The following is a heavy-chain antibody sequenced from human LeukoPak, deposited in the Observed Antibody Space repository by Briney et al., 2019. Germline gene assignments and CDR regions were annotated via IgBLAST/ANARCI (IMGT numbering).Heavy chain of an antibody. J-gene: IGHJ4*02. CDR3: VREGEGPLSKDFDY. V-gene: IGHV1-2*02. D-gene: IGHD2/OR15-2a*01. CDR1: GFTFTDHY. CDR2: IGPHSTFS. Sequence: ASVKVSCKSSGFTFTDHYIHWVRQGPGQGLEWMGYIGPHSTFSSSPQEFQGRVTMTRDASMSTAYMELTRLTSDDTAVYYCVREGEGPLSKDFDYWGQGTLVTVSS.